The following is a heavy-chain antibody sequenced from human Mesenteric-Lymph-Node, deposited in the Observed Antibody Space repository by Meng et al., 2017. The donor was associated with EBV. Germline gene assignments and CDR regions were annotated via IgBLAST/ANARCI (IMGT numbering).Heavy chain of an antibody. D-gene: IGHD6-6*01. J-gene: IGHJ5*02. CDR2: IYHSGST. CDR3: VRDGRSSSAWSDWFDT. Sequence: QVQLQESGPGLVKPSGTLSLTCAVSGGPISSSNWWSWVRQPPGKGLEWIGEIYHSGSTNYNPSLKSRVTISVDASKNQFSLSLRSVTAADTAVYYCVRDGRSSSAWSDWFDTWGQGTLVTVAS. V-gene: IGHV4-4*02. CDR1: GGPISSSNW.